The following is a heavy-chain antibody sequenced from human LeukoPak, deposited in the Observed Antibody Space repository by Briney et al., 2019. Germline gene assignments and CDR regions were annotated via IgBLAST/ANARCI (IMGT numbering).Heavy chain of an antibody. D-gene: IGHD1-14*01. J-gene: IGHJ6*02. V-gene: IGHV4-31*03. Sequence: SETLSLTCTVSGGSISSGGYYWSWIRQHPGKGLEWIGYIYYSGSTYYNPSLKSRVTISVDTSKNQFSLKLSSVTAADTAVYYCARDSMYRDYYGMDVWGQGTTVTVSS. CDR3: ARDSMYRDYYGMDV. CDR2: IYYSGST. CDR1: GGSISSGGYY.